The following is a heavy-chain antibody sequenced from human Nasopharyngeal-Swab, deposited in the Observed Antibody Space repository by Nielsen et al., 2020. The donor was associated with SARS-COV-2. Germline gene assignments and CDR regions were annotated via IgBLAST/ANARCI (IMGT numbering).Heavy chain of an antibody. J-gene: IGHJ6*02. V-gene: IGHV3-33*01. CDR1: GFTFRKYA. CDR3: ARQKSHATSNYYYGMDV. CDR2: VWFDGSNE. Sequence: GGSLRLSCAASGFTFRKYAMQWVRQAPGKGLEWVATVWFDGSNEYYADSVKGRFTISRDNSKSTVDLQMNSLRAEDTAVYYCARQKSHATSNYYYGMDVWGQGTTVTVSS.